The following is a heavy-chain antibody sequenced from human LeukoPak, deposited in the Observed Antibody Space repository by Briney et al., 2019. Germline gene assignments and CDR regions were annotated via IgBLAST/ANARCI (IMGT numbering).Heavy chain of an antibody. J-gene: IGHJ6*02. D-gene: IGHD1-26*01. CDR1: GGSISSHY. CDR2: IYYSGST. V-gene: IGHV4-59*11. CDR3: ARGHDSGSYYYYYGMDV. Sequence: SETLSLTCTVSGGSISSHYWSWIRQPPGEGLEWIGYIYYSGSTNYNPSLKSRVTISVDTSKNQFSLKLSSVTAADTAVYYCARGHDSGSYYYYYGMDVWGQGTTVTVSS.